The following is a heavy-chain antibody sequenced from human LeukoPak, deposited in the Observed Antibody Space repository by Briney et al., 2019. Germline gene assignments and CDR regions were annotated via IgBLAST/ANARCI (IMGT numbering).Heavy chain of an antibody. J-gene: IGHJ4*02. CDR1: DGSITNND. CDR2: VHYSRTT. Sequence: SETLSLTCTVSDGSITNNDWSWVRQTPGKGLEFIGYVHYSRTTNYNPSLRSRVTISVDTSKNQFSLKLSSVTAADTAVYYCARLGASGTYSWSASDYWGQGTLVTVSS. V-gene: IGHV4-59*08. D-gene: IGHD1-26*01. CDR3: ARLGASGTYSWSASDY.